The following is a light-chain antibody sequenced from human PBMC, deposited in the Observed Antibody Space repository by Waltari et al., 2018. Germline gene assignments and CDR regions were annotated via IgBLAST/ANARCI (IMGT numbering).Light chain of an antibody. CDR3: SSQSTKNGVI. Sequence: QSALTQPASVSGSPGQSITLSCTGSSSDVGGDDSATWYEDHPGQAPKVIIYDVNKRPSGVSDRFSGSKSGNTASLTISGLQAEDEATFYCSSQSTKNGVIFGGGTKVTVL. CDR1: SSDVGGDDS. V-gene: IGLV2-14*03. J-gene: IGLJ2*01. CDR2: DVN.